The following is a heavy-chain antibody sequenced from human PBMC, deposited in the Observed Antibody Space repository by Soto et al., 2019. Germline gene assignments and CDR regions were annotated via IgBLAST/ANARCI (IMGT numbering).Heavy chain of an antibody. CDR2: IYYSWST. D-gene: IGHD2-21*01. CDR1: GGSVSSGSYY. Sequence: PSETLSLTCTVSGGSVSSGSYYWSWSRQPPGKGLEWIGYIYYSWSTNYNPSLKSRVTISVDTSKNQFSLKLSSVTAADTAVYYCAREHRPDDAFDIWGQGTRVTVS. J-gene: IGHJ3*02. CDR3: AREHRPDDAFDI. V-gene: IGHV4-61*01.